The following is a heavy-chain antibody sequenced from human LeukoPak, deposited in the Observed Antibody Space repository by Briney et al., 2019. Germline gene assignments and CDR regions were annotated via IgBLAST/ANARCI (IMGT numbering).Heavy chain of an antibody. Sequence: SXXLSLTCAVYGGSFSGYYWRWVRRPPGKGREWIGEINHSGSTNYNPSLKSRVTISVDTSKPQFSLRLSSVTAADTAVYYCASYRGAFFQHWGQGTLVTVSS. CDR2: INHSGST. CDR1: GGSFSGYY. J-gene: IGHJ1*01. V-gene: IGHV4-34*01. D-gene: IGHD4-23*01. CDR3: ASYRGAFFQH.